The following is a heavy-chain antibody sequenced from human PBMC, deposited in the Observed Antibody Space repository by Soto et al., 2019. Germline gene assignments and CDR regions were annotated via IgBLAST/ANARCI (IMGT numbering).Heavy chain of an antibody. D-gene: IGHD2-21*02. Sequence: EVQLVESGGGLVQPGGSLRLSCVASGFTLSSYWMSWVRQAPGTGTEWVANIKQDGSEKYYVYSIKGRFTISRDNAKNSLYLQMNSLRAEDTAVYYDVRGDRYFEDCWGQGTLVAVSA. J-gene: IGHJ4*02. CDR2: IKQDGSEK. CDR1: GFTLSSYW. V-gene: IGHV3-7*01. CDR3: VRGDRYFEDC.